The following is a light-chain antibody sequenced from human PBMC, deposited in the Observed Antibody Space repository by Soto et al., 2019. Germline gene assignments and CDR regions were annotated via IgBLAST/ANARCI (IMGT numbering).Light chain of an antibody. Sequence: EILFTQASRTPFFSPRERATPSCRASLTVTSNDLAWYQQKPGQAPRLLIYGASGRATGIPDRFSGSGSGTDFTLTISRVEPEDFAVYYCQQYGSSPRTFGHGTKVDIK. V-gene: IGKV3-20*01. CDR1: LTVTSND. CDR3: QQYGSSPRT. J-gene: IGKJ1*01. CDR2: GAS.